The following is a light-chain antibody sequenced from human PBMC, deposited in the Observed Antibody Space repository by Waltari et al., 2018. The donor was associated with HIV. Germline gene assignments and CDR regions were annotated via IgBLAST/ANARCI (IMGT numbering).Light chain of an antibody. Sequence: SHDLSQPPSVAVSPGDTANIPCSGDKLWDKFVSWYQQKAGQAPAQVIFQDKKRPSGIPERFSASNFGNTATLTISGTQPVDDADYYCQAWDSSTAVFGTGTKVTV. J-gene: IGLJ1*01. CDR2: QDK. V-gene: IGLV3-1*01. CDR3: QAWDSSTAV. CDR1: KLWDKF.